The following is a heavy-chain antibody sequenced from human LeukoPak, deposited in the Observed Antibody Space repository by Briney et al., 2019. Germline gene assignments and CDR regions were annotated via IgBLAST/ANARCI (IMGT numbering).Heavy chain of an antibody. J-gene: IGHJ4*02. D-gene: IGHD3-22*01. CDR3: AKDWHYDSSGYRPLIYYFDY. V-gene: IGHV3-23*01. CDR1: GFTFSSYA. CDR2: ISGSGGST. Sequence: PGGSLRLSCAASGFTFSSYAMSWVRQAPGKGLEWVSAISGSGGSTYYADSVKGRFTISRDNSKNTLYLQMNSLRAEDTAVYYCAKDWHYDSSGYRPLIYYFDYWGQGTLVTVSS.